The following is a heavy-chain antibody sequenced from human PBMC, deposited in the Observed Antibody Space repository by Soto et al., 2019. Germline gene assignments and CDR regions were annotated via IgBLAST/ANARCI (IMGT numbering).Heavy chain of an antibody. CDR3: ARLGIWSYGMDV. CDR1: GYSLTTYW. CDR2: IYPGNSDT. J-gene: IGHJ6*02. D-gene: IGHD3-16*01. Sequence: PGESLKISCQGSGYSLTTYWIGWVRQMPGKGLEWMGIIYPGNSDTRYSPSFQGQVTISADKSISTAYLKWSGLKASDTAMYYCARLGIWSYGMDVWGQGTTVTVSS. V-gene: IGHV5-51*01.